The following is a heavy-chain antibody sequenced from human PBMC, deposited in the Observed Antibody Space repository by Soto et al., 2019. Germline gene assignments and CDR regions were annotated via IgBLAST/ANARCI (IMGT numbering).Heavy chain of an antibody. V-gene: IGHV1-18*01. Sequence: ASVKVSCKASGYTFSDYGISWVLQAPGQGLEWMGWISAKNGNTNFAQKFRGRVTMTTDTSTSTVYMGLRSLKPDDSAVYYCAREPPETPPDYWGQGTLVTVSS. J-gene: IGHJ4*02. CDR2: ISAKNGNT. CDR3: AREPPETPPDY. CDR1: GYTFSDYG.